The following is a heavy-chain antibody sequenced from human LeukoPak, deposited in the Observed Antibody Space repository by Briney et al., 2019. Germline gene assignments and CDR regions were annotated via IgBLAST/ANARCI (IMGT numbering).Heavy chain of an antibody. CDR1: GYTSTSYG. CDR2: ISAYNGNT. Sequence: GASVKVSCKASGYTSTSYGISWVRQAPGQGLEWMGWISAYNGNTNYAQKLQGRVTMTTDTSTSTAHMELRSLRSDDTAVYYCARGYCSGGSCYSEVRFDPWGQGTLVTVSS. J-gene: IGHJ5*02. V-gene: IGHV1-18*01. CDR3: ARGYCSGGSCYSEVRFDP. D-gene: IGHD2-15*01.